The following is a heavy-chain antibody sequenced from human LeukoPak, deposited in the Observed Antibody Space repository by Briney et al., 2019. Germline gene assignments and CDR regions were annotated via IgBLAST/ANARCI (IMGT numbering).Heavy chain of an antibody. CDR2: ISGSGGST. CDR1: GFTFSSYA. J-gene: IGHJ5*02. Sequence: GGSLRLSCAASGFTFSSYAMSWVRQAPGKGLEWVSAISGSGGSTYYADSVKGRFTISRDNSKNTLYLQMNSLRAEDTAVHYCAKDPGVRFLDRQNNWFDPWGQGTLVTVSS. V-gene: IGHV3-23*01. CDR3: AKDPGVRFLDRQNNWFDP. D-gene: IGHD3-3*01.